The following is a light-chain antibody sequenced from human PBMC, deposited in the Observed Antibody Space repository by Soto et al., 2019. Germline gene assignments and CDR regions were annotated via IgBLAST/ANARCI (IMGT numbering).Light chain of an antibody. CDR3: QQYKVWRT. J-gene: IGKJ1*01. Sequence: IVMTQSPATLTVSPGERATLSCRASQTIDNKLAWYQQRPGQAPRLLIYGASIRATGIPARFSGSGSGTEFTLTISGLQSEDFGVYSCQQYKVWRTLGQGTHVDIK. V-gene: IGKV3-15*01. CDR1: QTIDNK. CDR2: GAS.